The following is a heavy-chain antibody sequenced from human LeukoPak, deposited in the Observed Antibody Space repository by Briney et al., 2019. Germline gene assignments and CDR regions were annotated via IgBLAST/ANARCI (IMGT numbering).Heavy chain of an antibody. CDR2: IYYSRST. D-gene: IGHD3-10*01. V-gene: IGHV4-59*01. CDR3: ARVRITMVRGVIYYYGMDV. Sequence: SETLSLTCTVSGGSISSYYWSWIRQPPGKGLEWIGYIYYSRSTNYNPSLKSRVTISVDTSKNQFSLKLSSVTAADTAVYYCARVRITMVRGVIYYYGMDVWGQGTTVTVSS. CDR1: GGSISSYY. J-gene: IGHJ6*02.